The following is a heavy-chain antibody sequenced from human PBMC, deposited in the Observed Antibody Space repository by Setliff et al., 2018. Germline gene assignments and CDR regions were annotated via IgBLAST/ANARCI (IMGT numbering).Heavy chain of an antibody. CDR1: GGSVSSSSW. CDR3: ARAPRYFDSTGSYFDG. V-gene: IGHV4-4*02. CDR2: MYFSGST. Sequence: SETLSLTCDVSGGSVSSSSWWTWVRQPPGKGLEWIGGMYFSGSTYYNPSLKSRVTMSIDKSKNEFSLKMSSVTAADTAVYYCARAPRYFDSTGSYFDGWGQGTLVTVSS. D-gene: IGHD3-22*01. J-gene: IGHJ4*02.